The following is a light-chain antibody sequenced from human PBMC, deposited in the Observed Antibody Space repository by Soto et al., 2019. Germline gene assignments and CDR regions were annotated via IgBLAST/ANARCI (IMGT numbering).Light chain of an antibody. CDR1: SSDVGGYNY. CDR2: DVS. J-gene: IGLJ2*01. V-gene: IGLV2-14*01. Sequence: QSVLTQPASVSGSPGQSITISCTGTSSDVGGYNYVSWYQQHPGKAPKLIIYDVSNRPSGVSNRFSGSKSGNTASLTISGLQAEDEADYYCSSYTISSTLVVFGGGTKLTVL. CDR3: SSYTISSTLVV.